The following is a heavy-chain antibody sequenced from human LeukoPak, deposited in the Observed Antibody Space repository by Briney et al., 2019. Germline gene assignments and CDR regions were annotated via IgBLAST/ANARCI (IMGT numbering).Heavy chain of an antibody. CDR3: ARRRGTYYDFWSGYYAY. D-gene: IGHD3-3*01. CDR2: MNPNSGNT. CDR1: GYTFTSYD. Sequence: ASVKVSCKASGYTFTSYDINWVRQATGQGLEWMGWMNPNSGNTGYAQKFQGRVTMTRNTSISTAYMEPSSLRSEDTAVYYCARRRGTYYDFWSGYYAYWGQGTLVTVSS. J-gene: IGHJ4*02. V-gene: IGHV1-8*01.